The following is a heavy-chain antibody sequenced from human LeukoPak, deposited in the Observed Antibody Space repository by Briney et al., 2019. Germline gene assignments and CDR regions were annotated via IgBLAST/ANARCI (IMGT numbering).Heavy chain of an antibody. Sequence: GGSLRLSCAASGFTFSNNGMDWVRQAPGKGLEWVAFISYDGTNKYYADSVKGRFTISRDSSKNTVYLQMDSLRAEDTAVYYCASRHYYYYGMDVWGQGTTVTVSS. CDR2: ISYDGTNK. V-gene: IGHV3-30*03. J-gene: IGHJ6*02. CDR3: ASRHYYYYGMDV. CDR1: GFTFSNNG.